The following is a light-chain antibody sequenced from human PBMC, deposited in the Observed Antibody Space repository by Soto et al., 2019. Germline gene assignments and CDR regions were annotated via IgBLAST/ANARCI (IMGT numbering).Light chain of an antibody. CDR1: QSLTNPY. J-gene: IGKJ5*01. V-gene: IGKV3-11*01. Sequence: DIVLTQSPGTLSLSPGDRATLFCRARQSLTNPYIAWYQQKPGQAPRLLIYDASNRATGIPARFSGSGSGTDFTLTISSLEPEDFAVYYCQQRSNWPPITFGQGTLLETK. CDR2: DAS. CDR3: QQRSNWPPIT.